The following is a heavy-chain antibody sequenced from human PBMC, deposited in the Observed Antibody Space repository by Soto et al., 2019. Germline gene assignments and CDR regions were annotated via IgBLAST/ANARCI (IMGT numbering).Heavy chain of an antibody. D-gene: IGHD2-15*01. CDR2: INHSGST. CDR1: GGSFSGYY. J-gene: IGHJ5*02. Sequence: PSETLSLTCAVYGGSFSGYYWSWIRQPPGKGLEWIGEINHSGSTNYNPSLKSRVTISVDTSKNQFSLKLSSVTAADTAVYYCARGRAGYCSGGSCYWRNNWFDPWGQGTLVTVSS. CDR3: ARGRAGYCSGGSCYWRNNWFDP. V-gene: IGHV4-34*01.